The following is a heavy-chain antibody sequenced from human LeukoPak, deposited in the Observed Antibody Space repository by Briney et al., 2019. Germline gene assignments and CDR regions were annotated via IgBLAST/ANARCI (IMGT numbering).Heavy chain of an antibody. Sequence: GGSLRRSCAASGFTFSSYWMHWVRQAPGKGLVWVSRINSDGSSTSYADSVKGRFTISRDNAKNMLYLQMNSLSVEDTAVYYCAVRGYSGYDTSYFDYWGQGTLVTVSS. J-gene: IGHJ4*02. CDR2: INSDGSST. D-gene: IGHD5-12*01. V-gene: IGHV3-74*01. CDR1: GFTFSSYW. CDR3: AVRGYSGYDTSYFDY.